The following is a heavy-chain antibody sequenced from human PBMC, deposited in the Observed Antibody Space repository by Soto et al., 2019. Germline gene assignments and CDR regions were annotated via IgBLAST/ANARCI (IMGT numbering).Heavy chain of an antibody. J-gene: IGHJ4*02. V-gene: IGHV4-34*01. D-gene: IGHD3-3*01. CDR2: INHSGST. CDR1: GGSFSGYY. CDR3: ARGTFRNTGYDFWSGYYSPRYYFDY. Sequence: SETLSLTCAVYGGSFSGYYWSWIRQPPGKGLEWIGEINHSGSTNYNPSLKSRVTISVDTSKNQFSLKLSSVTAADTAVYYCARGTFRNTGYDFWSGYYSPRYYFDYWGQGTLVTVSS.